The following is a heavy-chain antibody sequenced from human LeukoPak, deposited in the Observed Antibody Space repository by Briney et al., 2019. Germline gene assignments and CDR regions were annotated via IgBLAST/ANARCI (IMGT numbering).Heavy chain of an antibody. D-gene: IGHD3-22*01. V-gene: IGHV1-8*01. Sequence: GASVKVSCKASGYTFTSYDINWVRQATGQGLEWMGWMNPNSGNTGYAQKFQGRVTMTRNTSISTAYMELSSLRSEDTAVYYCARTATGQYDSSGSLDYWGQGTLVTVSS. J-gene: IGHJ4*02. CDR3: ARTATGQYDSSGSLDY. CDR1: GYTFTSYD. CDR2: MNPNSGNT.